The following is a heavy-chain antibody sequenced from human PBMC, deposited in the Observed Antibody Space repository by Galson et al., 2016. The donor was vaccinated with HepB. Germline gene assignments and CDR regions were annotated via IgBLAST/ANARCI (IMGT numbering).Heavy chain of an antibody. D-gene: IGHD6-19*01. J-gene: IGHJ4*02. CDR2: ISWNSDSI. V-gene: IGHV3-9*01. CDR3: AKGSPGIAVPKPLTD. Sequence: SLRLSCAASGFTFDEYAMHWVRQAPGKGLEWVSGISWNSDSIGYADSVRGRFTISRDNAKNSLYLQMNSLRPEDTALYYCAKGSPGIAVPKPLTDWVQGTLVTVSS. CDR1: GFTFDEYA.